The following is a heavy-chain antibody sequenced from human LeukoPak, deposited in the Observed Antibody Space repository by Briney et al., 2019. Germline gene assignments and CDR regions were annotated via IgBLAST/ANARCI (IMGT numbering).Heavy chain of an antibody. D-gene: IGHD1-7*01. V-gene: IGHV3-11*04. J-gene: IGHJ4*02. CDR2: ISGSGTIM. CDR3: ARGWWNYVS. CDR1: GFTFSDSY. Sequence: PGGSLRLSCAASGFTFSDSYMTWIRLAPGKGLEWVSYISGSGTIMYYADSVKGRFTISRDNAKNSLFLQMNSLRAEDTAVYYCARGWWNYVSWGQGTLVTVSS.